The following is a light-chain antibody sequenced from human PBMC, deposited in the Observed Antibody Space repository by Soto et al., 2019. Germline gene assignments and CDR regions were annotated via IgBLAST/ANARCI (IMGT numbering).Light chain of an antibody. V-gene: IGLV2-14*03. CDR3: SSYASGTTLVV. J-gene: IGLJ3*02. CDR2: DVS. Sequence: QSVLTQPASVSGSPGQSIAISCTGTSSDVGGYNYVSWYQQHPGKVPKLMIYDVSNRPSGVSDRFSGSKSGNTASLTISGLQAEDEADYYCSSYASGTTLVVFGGGTKVTVL. CDR1: SSDVGGYNY.